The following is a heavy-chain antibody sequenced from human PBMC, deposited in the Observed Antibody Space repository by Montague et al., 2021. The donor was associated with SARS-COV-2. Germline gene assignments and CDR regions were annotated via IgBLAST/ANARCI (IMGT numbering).Heavy chain of an antibody. CDR1: GGSISSGSYY. V-gene: IGHV4-61*02. J-gene: IGHJ4*02. CDR2: IYTSGTT. Sequence: LSLTCTVSGGSISSGSYYWSWIRQPAGKGLEWIGRIYTSGTTDYSFSLKSRVTISVDTSKNQFSLKLTSVTAADTAVYYCARAHSGSWAHLDNWGQGSLVTVSS. D-gene: IGHD5-12*01. CDR3: ARAHSGSWAHLDN.